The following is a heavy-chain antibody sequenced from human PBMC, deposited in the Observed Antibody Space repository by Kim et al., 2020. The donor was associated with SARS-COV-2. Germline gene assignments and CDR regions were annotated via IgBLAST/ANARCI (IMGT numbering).Heavy chain of an antibody. CDR2: ISNRGST. J-gene: IGHJ2*01. D-gene: IGHD2-15*01. CDR3: ARRGWYSDL. CDR1: GDSIRTYY. Sequence: SETLSLTCTVSGDSIRTYYWSWIRQPPGKGLEWIGYISNRGSTNYNPSLRSRVTISVDTSKNQFSLMLTSVTAADTAVYYCARRGWYSDLWGRGTLVTVSS. V-gene: IGHV4-59*08.